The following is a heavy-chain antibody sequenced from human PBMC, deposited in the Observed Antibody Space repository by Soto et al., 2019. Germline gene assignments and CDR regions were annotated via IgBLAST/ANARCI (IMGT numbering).Heavy chain of an antibody. CDR1: GGTFSSYA. D-gene: IGHD2-15*01. CDR3: ASRFRYCSGGSCYVYFQH. V-gene: IGHV1-69*13. CDR2: IIPIFGTA. Sequence: SVKVSCKASGGTFSSYAISWVRQAPGQGLEWMGGIIPIFGTANYAQKFQGRVTITADESTSTAYMELSSLRSEDTAVYYCASRFRYCSGGSCYVYFQHWGQGILVTVSS. J-gene: IGHJ1*01.